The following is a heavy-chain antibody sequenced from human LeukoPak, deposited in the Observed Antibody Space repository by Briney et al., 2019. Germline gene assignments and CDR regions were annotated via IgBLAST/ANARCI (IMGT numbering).Heavy chain of an antibody. Sequence: PSETLSLTCTVSGRSVSSCSYYWSWIRQPPGKGLEWNGYIYYSGSTNYNPSLKSRVTISVDTSKNQFSLKLSYVTAADKAVYYCAREDNSPLRPGIAAAVGVFDYWGQGTLVTVSS. CDR3: AREDNSPLRPGIAAAVGVFDY. CDR2: IYYSGST. CDR1: GRSVSSCSYY. D-gene: IGHD6-13*01. J-gene: IGHJ4*02. V-gene: IGHV4-61*01.